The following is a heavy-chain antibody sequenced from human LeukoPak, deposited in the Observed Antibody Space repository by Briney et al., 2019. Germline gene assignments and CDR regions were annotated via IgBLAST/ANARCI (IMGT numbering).Heavy chain of an antibody. CDR2: ISSSDSTI. CDR3: AGEHYYDSSGPNDY. Sequence: GGSLRLSCAASGFTFSDYYMSWIRQAPGKGLEWVSYISSSDSTIYYADSVKGRFTISRDNAKNSLYLQMNSLRAEDTAVYYCAGEHYYDSSGPNDYWGQGTLVTVSS. D-gene: IGHD3-22*01. J-gene: IGHJ4*02. V-gene: IGHV3-11*01. CDR1: GFTFSDYY.